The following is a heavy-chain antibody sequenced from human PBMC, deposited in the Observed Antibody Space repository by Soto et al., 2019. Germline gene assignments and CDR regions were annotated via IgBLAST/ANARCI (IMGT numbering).Heavy chain of an antibody. CDR1: GDSISSNSFY. Sequence: PSETLSLTCTVSGDSISSNSFYWGWIRQPPGKGLEWIGSIYYSGSTYYNPSLKSRVTMSVDTSENQFSLKLSSVTAADTAVYYCARSLKWEFLTWGQGTLVTVSS. V-gene: IGHV4-39*01. J-gene: IGHJ5*02. CDR2: IYYSGST. CDR3: ARSLKWEFLT. D-gene: IGHD1-26*01.